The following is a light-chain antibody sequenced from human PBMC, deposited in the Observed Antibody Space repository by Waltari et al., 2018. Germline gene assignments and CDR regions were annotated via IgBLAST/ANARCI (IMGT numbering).Light chain of an antibody. CDR3: CSYAGSYTFVI. CDR1: SSDVGHYNF. J-gene: IGLJ2*01. Sequence: QSALTQPRSVSGSPGQSVPIPCPGTSSDVGHYNFVSWYQQLPNKAPKLMIYDVSERPSGVPDRFSGSKSGNTASLTISGLLSEDEADYYCCSYAGSYTFVIFGGGTKLTVL. V-gene: IGLV2-11*01. CDR2: DVS.